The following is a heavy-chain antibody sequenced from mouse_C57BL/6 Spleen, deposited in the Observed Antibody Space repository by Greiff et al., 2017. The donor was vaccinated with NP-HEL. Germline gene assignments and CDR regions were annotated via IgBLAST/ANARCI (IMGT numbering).Heavy chain of an antibody. J-gene: IGHJ4*01. CDR3: AREEDYGYEEGAMDY. CDR1: GYAFTNYL. D-gene: IGHD2-2*01. CDR2: INPGSGGT. Sequence: QVQLQQSGAELVRPGTSVKVSCKASGYAFTNYLIEWVKQRPGQGLEWIGVINPGSGGTNYNEKFKGKATLTADQSSSTAYMQLSGLTSEDSAVYFCAREEDYGYEEGAMDYWGQGTSVTVSS. V-gene: IGHV1-54*01.